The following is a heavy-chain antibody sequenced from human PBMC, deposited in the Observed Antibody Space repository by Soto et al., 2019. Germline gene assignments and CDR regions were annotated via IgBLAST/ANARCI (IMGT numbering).Heavy chain of an antibody. CDR2: INAGNGNT. J-gene: IGHJ4*02. Sequence: QVQLVQSGAEEKKPGASVKVSCKASGYTFTSYAMHWVRQAPGQRLEGMGWINAGNGNTKYSQKFQGRVTITRDTSASKAYMELSSLGSEDTAVYYCAGLLVGATPVDYWGQGTLVTVSS. V-gene: IGHV1-3*05. CDR1: GYTFTSYA. CDR3: AGLLVGATPVDY. D-gene: IGHD1-26*01.